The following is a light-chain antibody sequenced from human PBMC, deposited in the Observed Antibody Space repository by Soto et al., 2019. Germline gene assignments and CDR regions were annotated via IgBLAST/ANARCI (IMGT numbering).Light chain of an antibody. CDR3: QQSYLTPQT. CDR1: QSISNY. V-gene: IGKV1-39*01. CDR2: VAS. J-gene: IGKJ1*01. Sequence: DIQMTQSPSSLSASVGDRVTITCRASQSISNYLNWYQQKPGKAPHLLIYVASNLQGGVPPRFSGSGSGTEFTLTISSLQPEDLATYYCQQSYLTPQTFGQGTKVEI.